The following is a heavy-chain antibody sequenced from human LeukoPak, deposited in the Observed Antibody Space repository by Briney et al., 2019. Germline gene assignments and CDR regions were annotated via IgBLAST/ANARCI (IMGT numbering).Heavy chain of an antibody. CDR3: AREGRSYYYDSSGYKY. Sequence: SETLSLTCTVSGGSISSYYWSWIRQPPGKGLEWIGYIYYSGSTNYNPSLKSRVTISVDTSKNQFSLKLSSVTAADTAVYYCAREGRSYYYDSSGYKYWGQGTLVTVSS. CDR1: GGSISSYY. J-gene: IGHJ4*02. CDR2: IYYSGST. D-gene: IGHD3-22*01. V-gene: IGHV4-59*01.